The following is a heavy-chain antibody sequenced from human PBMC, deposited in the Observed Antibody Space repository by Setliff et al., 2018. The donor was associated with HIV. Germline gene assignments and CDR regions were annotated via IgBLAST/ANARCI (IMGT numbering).Heavy chain of an antibody. V-gene: IGHV4-39*07. D-gene: IGHD3-10*01. CDR3: ARDEGLWFGAKRNWFDP. CDR2: IYYSGNA. Sequence: SETLSLTCTVSGGSISSNNYYWGWIRQSPGKGLEWFGSIYYSGNAYYNPSLKSRLTISMDTSKNQFSLKLTSVTAADTAVYYCARDEGLWFGAKRNWFDPWGQGTLVTSPQ. J-gene: IGHJ5*02. CDR1: GGSISSNNYY.